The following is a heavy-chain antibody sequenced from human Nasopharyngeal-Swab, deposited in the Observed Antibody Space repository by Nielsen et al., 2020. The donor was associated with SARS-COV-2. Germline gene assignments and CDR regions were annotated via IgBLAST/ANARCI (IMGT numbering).Heavy chain of an antibody. Sequence: GGSLRLSCAASGFTFSSYAMSWVRQAPGKGLEWVSAISGSGGSTYYADSVKGRFTISRDNSKNTLYLQMNSLRAEDTAVYYCAKGQGDYDFWSGYYSSFDYWGQGTLVTGSS. V-gene: IGHV3-23*01. D-gene: IGHD3-3*01. CDR2: ISGSGGST. CDR1: GFTFSSYA. CDR3: AKGQGDYDFWSGYYSSFDY. J-gene: IGHJ4*02.